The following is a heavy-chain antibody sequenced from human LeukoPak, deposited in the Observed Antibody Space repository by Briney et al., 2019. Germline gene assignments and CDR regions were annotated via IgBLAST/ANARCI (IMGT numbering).Heavy chain of an antibody. CDR1: GFIFSGYY. J-gene: IGHJ4*02. CDR3: GTHAGRTGSDD. Sequence: PGGSLSLSCATSGFIFSGYYMSWIRQAPGKGLEWVSYISGSGNDISYADSVKGRFTISRDNAKGSLYLQMNSLRAADTAVYYCGTHAGRTGSDDWGQGTLVTVSS. D-gene: IGHD3/OR15-3a*01. V-gene: IGHV3-11*01. CDR2: ISGSGNDI.